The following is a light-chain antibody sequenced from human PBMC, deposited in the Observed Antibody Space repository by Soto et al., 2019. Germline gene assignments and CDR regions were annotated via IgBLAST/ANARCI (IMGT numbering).Light chain of an antibody. J-gene: IGKJ5*01. Sequence: DIQMTQSPSSVSASVGDRVTITCRATQGLSDSLAWYQQKPGKAPKLLISVTSRLQSGVPSRFSGSASGTYFTLTIDRLQPEDLAPYYCQQGHNWPLTFGQGTRLEIK. CDR1: QGLSDS. CDR3: QQGHNWPLT. CDR2: VTS. V-gene: IGKV1-12*01.